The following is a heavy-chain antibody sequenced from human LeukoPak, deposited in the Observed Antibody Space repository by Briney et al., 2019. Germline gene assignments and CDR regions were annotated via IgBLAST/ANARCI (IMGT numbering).Heavy chain of an antibody. CDR1: GGSISSYY. Sequence: SETLSLTCTVPGGSISSYYWSWIRQPPGKGLEWIGYIYYSGSTNYNPSLKSRVTISVDTSKNQFSLKLSSVTAADTAVYYCARHAGYYYYGMDVWGQGTTVTVSS. V-gene: IGHV4-59*08. J-gene: IGHJ6*02. CDR2: IYYSGST. CDR3: ARHAGYYYYGMDV.